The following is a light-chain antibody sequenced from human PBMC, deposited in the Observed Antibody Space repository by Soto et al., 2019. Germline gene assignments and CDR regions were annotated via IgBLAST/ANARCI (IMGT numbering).Light chain of an antibody. CDR3: AAWDDSLKGPV. CDR1: SSNIGNNT. V-gene: IGLV1-44*01. Sequence: QSVLTQPPSASGTPGQRVTISCSGSSSNIGNNTVNWYQQFPETAPRLLIYSTNQRPSGVPDRFSGSKSGTSASLAISGLQAEDEADYYCAAWDDSLKGPVFGGGTKLTVL. CDR2: STN. J-gene: IGLJ3*02.